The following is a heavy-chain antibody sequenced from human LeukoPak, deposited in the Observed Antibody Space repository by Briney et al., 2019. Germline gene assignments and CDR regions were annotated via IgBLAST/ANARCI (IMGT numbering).Heavy chain of an antibody. V-gene: IGHV3-30-3*02. J-gene: IGHJ4*02. D-gene: IGHD6-19*01. CDR3: AKSAWQWLAFFDY. CDR2: ISYDTSAK. CDR1: GFTFSSYA. Sequence: GGSLRLSCAASGFTFSSYAMHWVRQVPGKGLEWVAVISYDTSAKYYADSVKGRFTVSRDNSKNTLYLQMNSLRAEDTAVYYCAKSAWQWLAFFDYWGQGTLVTVSS.